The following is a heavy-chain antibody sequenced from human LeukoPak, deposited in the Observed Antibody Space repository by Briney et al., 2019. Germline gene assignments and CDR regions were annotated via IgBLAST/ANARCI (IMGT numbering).Heavy chain of an antibody. D-gene: IGHD3-10*01. CDR2: IYYSGST. V-gene: IGHV4-59*01. CDR1: GGSISSYY. CDR3: ARGRITMVRGVIVSSWFDP. Sequence: PSETLSLTCTVSGGSISSYYWSWIRQPPGKGLEWIGYIYYSGSTNYNPSLKSRVTISVDTSKNQFSLKLSSVTAADTAVYYCARGRITMVRGVIVSSWFDPWGQGTLVTVSS. J-gene: IGHJ5*02.